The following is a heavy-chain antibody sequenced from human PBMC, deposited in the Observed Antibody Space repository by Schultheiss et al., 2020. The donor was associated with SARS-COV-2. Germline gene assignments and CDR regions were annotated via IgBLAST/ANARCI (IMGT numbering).Heavy chain of an antibody. CDR2: IYYSGST. D-gene: IGHD3-16*02. Sequence: TLSLTCTVSGGSISSGGYYWSWIRQHPGKGLEWIGYIYYSGSTYYNPSLKSRVTISVDTSKNQFSLKLSSVTAADTAVYYCARHANDYVWGSYRFGYFDPWGQGTLVTVSS. CDR1: GGSISSGGYY. V-gene: IGHV4-31*03. CDR3: ARHANDYVWGSYRFGYFDP. J-gene: IGHJ5*02.